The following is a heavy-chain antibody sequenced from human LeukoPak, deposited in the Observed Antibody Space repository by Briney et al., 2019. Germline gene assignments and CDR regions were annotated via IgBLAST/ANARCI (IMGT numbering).Heavy chain of an antibody. CDR2: IYYSGST. J-gene: IGHJ5*02. CDR3: ARDQRVWFGGSSYWFDP. CDR1: GGSISSSSYY. D-gene: IGHD3-10*01. V-gene: IGHV4-61*01. Sequence: PSETLSLTCTVSGGSISSSSYYWGWIRQPPGKGLEWIGYIYYSGSTNYNPSLKSRVTISVDTSKNQFSLKLSSVTAADTAVYYCARDQRVWFGGSSYWFDPWGQGTLVTVSS.